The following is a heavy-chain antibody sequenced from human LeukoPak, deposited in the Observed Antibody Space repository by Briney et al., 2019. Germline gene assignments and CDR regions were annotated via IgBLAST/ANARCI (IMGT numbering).Heavy chain of an antibody. CDR1: GFTFSSYG. CDR3: AKDMDSSGCDY. CDR2: ITYDGSNK. D-gene: IGHD6-19*01. J-gene: IGHJ4*02. V-gene: IGHV3-30*18. Sequence: GGSLRLSCAASGFTFSSYGVHWVRQAPGKGLEWVAVITYDGSNKYYADSVKGRFTIYRDNSKNTLYLQMNSLRAEDTAVYYCAKDMDSSGCDYWGQGTLVTVSS.